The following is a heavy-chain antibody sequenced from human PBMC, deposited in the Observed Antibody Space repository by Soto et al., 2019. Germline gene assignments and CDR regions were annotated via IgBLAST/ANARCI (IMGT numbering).Heavy chain of an antibody. CDR1: GDPLSSGSYY. CDR3: ARAGSPYFYLLSAFHP. D-gene: IGHD3-9*01. J-gene: IGHJ5*02. Sequence: SETLSLTCTVSGDPLSSGSYYWSWIRQSPGKRLEWLAYIYYTGTTQYNPSLKSRVTISVDTSKNQFSLRLTSVTAADTAVYYCARAGSPYFYLLSAFHPWGQGSLV. CDR2: IYYTGTT. V-gene: IGHV4-61*01.